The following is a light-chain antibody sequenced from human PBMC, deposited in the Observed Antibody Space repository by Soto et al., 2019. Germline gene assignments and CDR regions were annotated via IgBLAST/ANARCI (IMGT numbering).Light chain of an antibody. CDR2: GVS. CDR1: SSDVGGYNY. V-gene: IGLV2-14*01. CDR3: NSYTSSSTHV. J-gene: IGLJ1*01. Sequence: QSVLTQPASVSGSPGQSITISCTGTSSDVGGYNYVSWYQQHPGKAPKVMIFGVSNRPSGVSNRFSGSKSGNTASLTISGLQAEDEADYYCNSYTSSSTHVFGTGTKVTVL.